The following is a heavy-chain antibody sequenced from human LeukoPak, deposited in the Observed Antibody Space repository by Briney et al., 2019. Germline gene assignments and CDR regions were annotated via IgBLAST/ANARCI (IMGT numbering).Heavy chain of an antibody. D-gene: IGHD6-13*01. Sequence: TGGSLRLSCAASGFTFSSYWMTWVRQAPGKGLEWVANIKQDGSEKYYVDSVKGRFTISRDNAKNSLYLQMNSLRAEDTAVYYCARVPSTWYNYFDYWGQGTLVTVSS. J-gene: IGHJ4*02. CDR1: GFTFSSYW. V-gene: IGHV3-7*04. CDR2: IKQDGSEK. CDR3: ARVPSTWYNYFDY.